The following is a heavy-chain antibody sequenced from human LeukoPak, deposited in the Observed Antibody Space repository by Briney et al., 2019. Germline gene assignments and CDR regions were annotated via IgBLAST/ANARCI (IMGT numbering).Heavy chain of an antibody. CDR3: ASCNAGGDCFDDAFDI. D-gene: IGHD2-21*02. V-gene: IGHV1-18*04. CDR1: GYTFTGYY. CDR2: ISAYNGNT. Sequence: ASVKVSCKASGYTFTGYYMHWVRQAPGQGLEWMGWISAYNGNTNYAQKLQGRVTMTTDTSTSTAYMELRSLRSDDTAVYYCASCNAGGDCFDDAFDIWGQGTMVTVSS. J-gene: IGHJ3*02.